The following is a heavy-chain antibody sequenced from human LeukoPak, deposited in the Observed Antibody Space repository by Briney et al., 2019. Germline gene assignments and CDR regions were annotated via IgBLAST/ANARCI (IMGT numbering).Heavy chain of an antibody. D-gene: IGHD4/OR15-4a*01. Sequence: SETLSLTCNVSGDSITSGAFYWAWIRQSPGKGLEWIGNVYYSGSTQYNPSLRGRVSISMDKTKNQFSLNLNSVNVTDTAIYYCARRDYAAWFDPWGQGTLVTVSS. J-gene: IGHJ5*02. CDR2: VYYSGST. CDR1: GDSITSGAFY. V-gene: IGHV4-39*01. CDR3: ARRDYAAWFDP.